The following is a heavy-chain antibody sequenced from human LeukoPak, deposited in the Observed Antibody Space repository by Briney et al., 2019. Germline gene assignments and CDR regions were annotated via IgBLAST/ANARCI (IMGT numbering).Heavy chain of an antibody. V-gene: IGHV3-48*03. J-gene: IGHJ4*02. CDR2: ISSSGSTI. Sequence: PGGSLRLSCAASGFTFSSYEMNWVRQAPGKGLEWVSYISSSGSTIYYADSVKGRFTISRDNARTSLYLQMNGLRAEDTAVYYCARGYDSSGDGFDYWGQGTLVTVSS. CDR3: ARGYDSSGDGFDY. D-gene: IGHD6-19*01. CDR1: GFTFSSYE.